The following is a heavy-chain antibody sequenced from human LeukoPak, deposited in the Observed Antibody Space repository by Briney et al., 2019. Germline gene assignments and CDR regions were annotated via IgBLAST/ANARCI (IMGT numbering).Heavy chain of an antibody. D-gene: IGHD6-19*01. CDR3: ARFVRITVAGSPTNYYYYGMDV. Sequence: ASVKVSCKASGYTFTSYDINWVRQATGQGLEWMGWMNPNSGNTGYAQNFQGRVTMTRSTSISTAYMELSGLRSEDTAVYYCARFVRITVAGSPTNYYYYGMDVWGQGTTVTVSS. CDR1: GYTFTSYD. V-gene: IGHV1-8*01. J-gene: IGHJ6*02. CDR2: MNPNSGNT.